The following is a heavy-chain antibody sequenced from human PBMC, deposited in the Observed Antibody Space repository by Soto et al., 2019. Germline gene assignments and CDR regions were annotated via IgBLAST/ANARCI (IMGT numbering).Heavy chain of an antibody. CDR1: GSTFTSYT. V-gene: IGHV1-69*02. CDR2: IIPILGIA. Sequence: ASVNVSCKASGSTFTSYTISWVRQAPGQGLEWMGRIIPILGIANYAQKFQGRVTITADKSTSTAYMELSSLRSEDTAVYYCAVTSPGSPPHLGAFDNWGQGTMVTVSS. CDR3: AVTSPGSPPHLGAFDN. D-gene: IGHD3-16*01. J-gene: IGHJ3*02.